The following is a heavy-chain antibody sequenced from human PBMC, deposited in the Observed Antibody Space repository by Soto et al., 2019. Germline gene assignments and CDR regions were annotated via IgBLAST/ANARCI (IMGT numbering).Heavy chain of an antibody. V-gene: IGHV1-69*06. CDR2: IIPIFGTA. CDR3: AIHRSITVAGSYWCFDL. J-gene: IGHJ2*01. Sequence: GASVKVSGKTSGGTFSSYTISWVRQAPGQGLEWMGGIIPIFGTANYAQKFQGRVTITADKSTRTAYVELSSLRSGDTAVYYCAIHRSITVAGSYWCFDLWGRGTLVTVSS. CDR1: GGTFSSYT. D-gene: IGHD6-19*01.